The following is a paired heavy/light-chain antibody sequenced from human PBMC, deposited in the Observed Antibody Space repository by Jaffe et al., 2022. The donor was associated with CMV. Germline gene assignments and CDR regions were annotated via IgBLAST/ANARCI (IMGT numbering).Heavy chain of an antibody. CDR1: GYTFTIYY. D-gene: IGHD5-18*01. Sequence: QVQLVQSGAEVKRPGASVKVSCEASGYTFTIYYMHWVRQAPGQGLEWMGMINPSGGETSHARKFQGRVTLTRDTSTSTVYMELRSLRYEDTAIYYCARAGAYSYGQARWDHWGQGTPVAVSS. CDR2: INPSGGET. CDR3: ARAGAYSYGQARWDH. J-gene: IGHJ4*02. V-gene: IGHV1-46*01.
Light chain of an antibody. CDR2: EVN. J-gene: IGLJ1*01. CDR3: CSYAGSSTYV. V-gene: IGLV2-11*01. Sequence: QSALTQPRSVSGSPGQSVTISCTGTSSDVGGHNYVSWYQQHPGKAPKLIIYEVNKRPSGVPDRFSGSKSGNTASLTISGLQAEDEAEYYCCSYAGSSTYVFGDGTDVTVL. CDR1: SSDVGGHNY.